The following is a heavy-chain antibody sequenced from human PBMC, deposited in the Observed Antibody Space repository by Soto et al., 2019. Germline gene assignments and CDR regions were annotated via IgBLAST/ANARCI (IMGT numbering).Heavy chain of an antibody. D-gene: IGHD6-19*01. CDR3: ARDRWWLVH. V-gene: IGHV3-7*01. Sequence: GGSLRLSCAASGFTFSGYWMNWVRQAPGKGLEWVANIKQDGGEKYYVDSVKGRFTISRDNAKNSLYLQMNSLRAEDTAVYYFARDRWWLVHWGQGTLVTVSS. J-gene: IGHJ4*02. CDR1: GFTFSGYW. CDR2: IKQDGGEK.